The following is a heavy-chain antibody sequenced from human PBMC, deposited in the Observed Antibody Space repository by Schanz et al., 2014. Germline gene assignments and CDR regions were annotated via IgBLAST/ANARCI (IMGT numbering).Heavy chain of an antibody. CDR3: AKDMNREATAPES. Sequence: QVQLVESGGGVVQPGGSLRLSCAASGFTFTNLGMHWVRRAPGKGLEWVSAINTADTTYYADSVKGRFTVSRDNSKNTVYLHMNSLRDEDTAVYYCAKDMNREATAPESWGQGTLVVVSS. CDR1: GFTFTNLG. D-gene: IGHD5-12*01. CDR2: INTADTT. V-gene: IGHV3-NL1*01. J-gene: IGHJ5*02.